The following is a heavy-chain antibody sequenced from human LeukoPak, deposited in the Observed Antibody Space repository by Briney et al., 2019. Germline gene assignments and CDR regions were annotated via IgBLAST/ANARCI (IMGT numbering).Heavy chain of an antibody. CDR1: GHSVSSNRVA. J-gene: IGHJ6*03. CDR2: TYYRSEWFN. D-gene: IGHD2-21*02. Sequence: SRTLSLTCAMSGHSVSSNRVAWNWIRQSPSRGLEWLARTYYRSEWFNNFAVSVKSRITINPDTARNQLSMQLNYVTPEDTAVYYCPRGVWDQTDIREGYYYSYTDVWGKGATVTVSS. V-gene: IGHV6-1*01. CDR3: PRGVWDQTDIREGYYYSYTDV.